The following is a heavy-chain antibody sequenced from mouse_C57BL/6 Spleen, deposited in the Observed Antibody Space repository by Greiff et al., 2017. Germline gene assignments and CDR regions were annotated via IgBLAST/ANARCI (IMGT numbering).Heavy chain of an antibody. CDR3: ARVRRIYYDYGVAY. CDR1: GYTFTSYW. J-gene: IGHJ3*01. D-gene: IGHD2-4*01. Sequence: QVQLQQSGADLAKPGASVKLSCTASGYTFTSYWMHWVKQRPGQGLEWIGYINPSSGYTKYNQKFKDKATLTADKSSRTAYMQLSSLTYEDSAVYYCARVRRIYYDYGVAYWGQGTLVTVSA. CDR2: INPSSGYT. V-gene: IGHV1-7*01.